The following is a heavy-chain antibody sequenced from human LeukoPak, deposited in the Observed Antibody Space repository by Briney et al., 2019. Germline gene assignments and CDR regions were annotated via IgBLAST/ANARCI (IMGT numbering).Heavy chain of an antibody. CDR1: GYTFTGYY. CDR3: ARSQVHDY. J-gene: IGHJ4*02. Sequence: ASVKVSCKASGYTFTGYYMHWVRQAPGQGLEWMGWINPNSGDTNYAQNFQGRVTMTRDTSIITACMELSSLRSDDTAVYYCARSQVHDYWGQGTLVTVSS. V-gene: IGHV1-2*02. CDR2: INPNSGDT.